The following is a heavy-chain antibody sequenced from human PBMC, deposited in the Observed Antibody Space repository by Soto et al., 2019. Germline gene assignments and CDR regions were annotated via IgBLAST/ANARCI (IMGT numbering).Heavy chain of an antibody. D-gene: IGHD6-19*01. J-gene: IGHJ4*02. CDR2: IRQDGSQK. V-gene: IGHV3-7*01. CDR3: VRDGSSGWHFES. CDR1: GFSFSIYW. Sequence: EVQLVESGGGLVQPGGCLRPYCEASGFSFSIYWMSWILQAPGKGLEWGANIRQDGSQKYLVDSVTVRFPISRDNAKNSLYLEMNGLSTQDTTHYYCVRDGSSGWHFESWGQGTLVSVSS.